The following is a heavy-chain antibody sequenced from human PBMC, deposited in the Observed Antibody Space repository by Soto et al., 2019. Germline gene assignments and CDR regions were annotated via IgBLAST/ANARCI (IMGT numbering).Heavy chain of an antibody. V-gene: IGHV3-48*01. J-gene: IGHJ6*02. CDR1: GFTFSSYS. D-gene: IGHD5-12*01. CDR3: ARADSGYAHGYYYYGMDV. Sequence: EVQLVESGGGLVQPGGSLRLSCAASGFTFSSYSMNWVRQAPGKGLEWVSYISSSSSTIYYADSVKGRFTIFRDNAKNSLYLQMNSLRAEDTAVYYCARADSGYAHGYYYYGMDVWGQGTTVTVSS. CDR2: ISSSSSTI.